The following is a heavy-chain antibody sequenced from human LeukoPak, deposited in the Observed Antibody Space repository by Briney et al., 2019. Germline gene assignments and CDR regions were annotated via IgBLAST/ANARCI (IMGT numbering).Heavy chain of an antibody. CDR1: GYSFTSHY. V-gene: IGHV1-46*01. Sequence: ASVKVYCKASGYSFTSHYMHWVRQAPGQGLEWMGLINPSGTSTIYAEKFQGRIIMTRDMSTTTDYMELSSLKSDDTAVYYCARDNSIHERGWWFDPWGQGTLVTVSS. CDR2: INPSGTST. CDR3: ARDNSIHERGWWFDP. D-gene: IGHD4-23*01. J-gene: IGHJ5*02.